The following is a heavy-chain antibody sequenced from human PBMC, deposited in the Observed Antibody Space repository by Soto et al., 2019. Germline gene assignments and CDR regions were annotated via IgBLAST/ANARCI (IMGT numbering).Heavy chain of an antibody. CDR2: ISYDGGNI. Sequence: QVHLVESGGGVVQPGASLRLSCEASGFAFRSYAMHWVRQAPGKGLEWVGVISYDGGNIYYVDSVKGRFTISRDNSKNTLYVQVNSLRPEDTAVYYCAKGILSATIGPYAMDVWGQGTTVTVSS. J-gene: IGHJ6*02. V-gene: IGHV3-30*18. CDR3: AKGILSATIGPYAMDV. D-gene: IGHD3-16*01. CDR1: GFAFRSYA.